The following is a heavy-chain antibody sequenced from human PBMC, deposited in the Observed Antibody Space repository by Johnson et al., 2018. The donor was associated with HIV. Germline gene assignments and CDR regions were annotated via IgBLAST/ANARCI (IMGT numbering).Heavy chain of an antibody. CDR1: GFTFSSYS. J-gene: IGHJ3*02. D-gene: IGHD1-26*01. CDR3: ARGLELYLDLGWDDAFDI. Sequence: QMLLVESGGGVVQPGRSLRLSCAASGFTFSSYSVHWVRQAPGKGLEWVAVISFDGYNKYYADSVKGRFTISRDSSEKTLYLQMNNLRPEDTAVYYCARGLELYLDLGWDDAFDIWGQGTMVTVSS. CDR2: ISFDGYNK. V-gene: IGHV3-30-3*01.